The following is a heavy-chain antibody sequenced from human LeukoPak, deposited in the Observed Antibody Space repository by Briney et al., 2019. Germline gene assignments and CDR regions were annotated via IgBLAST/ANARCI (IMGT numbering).Heavy chain of an antibody. Sequence: GGSLRLSCAASGFTFSSNYMSWVRQAPGKGLEWVSVIYSGGSTYYADSVKGRFTISRHNSKNTLYLQMNSLRAEDTAVYYCARSQDTAGPDAFDIWGQGTMVTVSS. CDR1: GFTFSSNY. V-gene: IGHV3-53*04. J-gene: IGHJ3*02. D-gene: IGHD5-18*01. CDR3: ARSQDTAGPDAFDI. CDR2: IYSGGST.